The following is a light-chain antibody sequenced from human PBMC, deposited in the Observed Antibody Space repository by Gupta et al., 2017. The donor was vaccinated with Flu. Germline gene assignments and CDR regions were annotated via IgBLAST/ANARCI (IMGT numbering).Light chain of an antibody. J-gene: IGKJ2*01. CDR3: QHARSEHPEYT. V-gene: IGKV3-20*01. CDR1: QYITSSS. CDR2: GAS. Sequence: EIVLTQSPGALSLSPGERATLSCRASQYITSSSLSWYQHRPGQAPRLLIYGASTRPTGVPQRFSGSGSATDFTITISRLEPEDFAVCYCQHARSEHPEYTFGRGTKVEIK.